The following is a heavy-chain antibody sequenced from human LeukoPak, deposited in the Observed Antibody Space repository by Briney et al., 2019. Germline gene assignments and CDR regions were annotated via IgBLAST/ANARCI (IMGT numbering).Heavy chain of an antibody. CDR2: VYYNGNT. CDR1: GGSISSGGYY. D-gene: IGHD4-17*01. V-gene: IGHV4-31*03. Sequence: SQTLSLTCTVSGGSISSGGYYWSWIRQHPGKGLEWIGYVYYNGNTYSNPSLKSRVTISVDTSKNQLSLKLSSVTAADTAVYYCARVGDYGDYASYWGQGTLVTVSS. CDR3: ARVGDYGDYASY. J-gene: IGHJ4*02.